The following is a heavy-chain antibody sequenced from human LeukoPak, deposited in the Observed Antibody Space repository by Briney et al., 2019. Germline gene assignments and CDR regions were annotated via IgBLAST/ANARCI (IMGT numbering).Heavy chain of an antibody. D-gene: IGHD3-22*01. Sequence: SSETLSLTCAVSGGSISSSNWWSWVRQPPGKGLEWIGEIYHSGSTNYNPSLKSRVTISVDKSKNQFSLKLSSVTAADTAVYYCLAGDYYDSSGYMRFNDAFDIWGQGTMVTVSS. CDR1: GGSISSSNW. CDR2: IYHSGST. J-gene: IGHJ3*02. CDR3: LAGDYYDSSGYMRFNDAFDI. V-gene: IGHV4-4*02.